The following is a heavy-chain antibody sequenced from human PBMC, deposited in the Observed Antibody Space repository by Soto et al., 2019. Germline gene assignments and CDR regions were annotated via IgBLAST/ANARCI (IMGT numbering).Heavy chain of an antibody. D-gene: IGHD1-1*01. J-gene: IGHJ6*02. CDR1: GFAISSYW. CDR2: INNDGSGT. Sequence: EVQLVESGGGLVQPGGSLRLSCAASGFAISSYWMHWVRQAPGKGLVWVSQINNDGSGTTYAESVKGRFTISRDNAKNTVYVQLNSLRDEDTAVYYCARGGWNHGMDLWGQGTTVSVSS. CDR3: ARGGWNHGMDL. V-gene: IGHV3-74*01.